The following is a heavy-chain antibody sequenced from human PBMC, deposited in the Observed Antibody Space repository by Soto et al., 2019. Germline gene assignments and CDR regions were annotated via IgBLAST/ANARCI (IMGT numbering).Heavy chain of an antibody. Sequence: ASVKVSCKASGYIFNHYGINWVRQAPGQGLEWVGWLAPFNGKTSSLQRLQDRISMTIDTSASTAYLEVRSLTSDDTGVYFCAREGGRSTYYPLELDFWGQGTLVTVSS. CDR1: GYIFNHYG. V-gene: IGHV1-18*01. J-gene: IGHJ4*02. D-gene: IGHD3-22*01. CDR2: LAPFNGKT. CDR3: AREGGRSTYYPLELDF.